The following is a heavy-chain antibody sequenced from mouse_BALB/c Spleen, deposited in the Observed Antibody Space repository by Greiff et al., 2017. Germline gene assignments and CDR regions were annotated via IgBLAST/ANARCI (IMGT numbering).Heavy chain of an antibody. Sequence: VKLMESGPGLVAPSQSLSITCTVSGFSLTSYGVHWVRQPPGKGLEWLGVIWAGGSTNYNSALMSRLSISKDNSKSQVFLKMTSLQTDDTAMYYCATDLTTHYAMDYWGQGTSVTVSS. V-gene: IGHV2-9*02. CDR2: IWAGGST. CDR3: ATDLTTHYAMDY. D-gene: IGHD2-12*01. CDR1: GFSLTSYG. J-gene: IGHJ4*01.